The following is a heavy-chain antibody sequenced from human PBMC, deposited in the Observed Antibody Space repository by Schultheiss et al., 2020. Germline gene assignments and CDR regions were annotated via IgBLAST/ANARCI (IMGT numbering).Heavy chain of an antibody. D-gene: IGHD3-10*01. Sequence: AAVKVSCKVSGYTLTELSMHWVRQAPGKGLEWMGGFDPEDGETIYAQKFQGRVTMTEDTSTDTAYMELRSLRSDDTAVYYCARDQRVLWFGETIPWFDPWGKGTLVTVSS. CDR3: ARDQRVLWFGETIPWFDP. CDR1: GYTLTELS. J-gene: IGHJ5*02. V-gene: IGHV1-24*01. CDR2: FDPEDGET.